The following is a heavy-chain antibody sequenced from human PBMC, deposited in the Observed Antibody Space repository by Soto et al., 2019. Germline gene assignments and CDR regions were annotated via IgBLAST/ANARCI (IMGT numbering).Heavy chain of an antibody. J-gene: IGHJ1*01. V-gene: IGHV3-74*01. CDR3: TTVFEH. D-gene: IGHD3-3*01. CDR1: GFTFTNYW. Sequence: DVQLVQSGGGSVQPGGSLRLSCAASGFTFTNYWMHWVRQVPGKGLVWVSRIDGVGTGTSYSDSLRGRFTISRDNAENTLYRTMYSLSAEDTAVYYCTTVFEHWGQGTPVTASS. CDR2: IDGVGTGT.